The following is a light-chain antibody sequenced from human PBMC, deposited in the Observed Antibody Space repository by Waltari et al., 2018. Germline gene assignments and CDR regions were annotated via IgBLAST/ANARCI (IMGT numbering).Light chain of an antibody. CDR1: QSVSSSY. Sequence: EIVLTQSPGTLSLSPGERATLSCRARQSVSSSYLAWYQQKTGQAPRLLIYGASSRATGIPDRFSGSGPGTDFTLTISRLEPEDFAVYYCQQYGSSPGTFGQGTKLEIK. CDR2: GAS. J-gene: IGKJ2*01. V-gene: IGKV3-20*01. CDR3: QQYGSSPGT.